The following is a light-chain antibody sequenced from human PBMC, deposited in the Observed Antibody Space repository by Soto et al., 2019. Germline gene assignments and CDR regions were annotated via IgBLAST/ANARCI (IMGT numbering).Light chain of an antibody. V-gene: IGLV2-8*01. J-gene: IGLJ2*01. CDR1: SSDVGSYNY. CDR2: DVS. CDR3: CSYAGSV. Sequence: QSALTQPPSASGSPGQSVTISCSGSSSDVGSYNYVSWYQQHPGKAPKLMIYDVSKRPSGVPDRFSGSKSGNTASLTISGLQAEDEADYYCCSYAGSVFGGGTKLTVL.